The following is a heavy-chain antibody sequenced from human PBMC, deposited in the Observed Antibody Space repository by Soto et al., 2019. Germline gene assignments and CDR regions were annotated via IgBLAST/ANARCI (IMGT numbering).Heavy chain of an antibody. CDR2: ISHSGSA. Sequence: QVQLQESGPGLVKPSGTLSLTCTVSGGSISETTWWSWVRQPPGKGLEWIGDISHSGSANYNPSLQSRRHMSVDRSKDQIPLILTSVTAADTGVYYFQFTPGGLFIMDLWGPGAPVTVS. CDR3: QFTPGGLFIMDL. J-gene: IGHJ6*02. V-gene: IGHV4-4*02. CDR1: GGSISETTW. D-gene: IGHD2-15*01.